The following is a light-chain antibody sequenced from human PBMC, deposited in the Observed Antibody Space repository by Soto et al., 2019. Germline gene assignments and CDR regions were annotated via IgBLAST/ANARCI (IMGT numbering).Light chain of an antibody. Sequence: DIQMTQSPSTLSASVGDRVTITCRASQSISTWLAWYQQKPGKAPKLLIYMASTLESGLPSRFSGSASGTEFTLTISSLQPNDFATYYCQQHNSYPATFGQGTKVEIK. CDR2: MAS. V-gene: IGKV1-5*03. CDR1: QSISTW. J-gene: IGKJ1*01. CDR3: QQHNSYPAT.